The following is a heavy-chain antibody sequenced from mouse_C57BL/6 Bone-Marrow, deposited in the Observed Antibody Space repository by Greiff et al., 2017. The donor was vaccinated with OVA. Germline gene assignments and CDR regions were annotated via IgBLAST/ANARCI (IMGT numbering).Heavy chain of an antibody. Sequence: VMLVESGAELVRPGTSVKMSCKASGYTFTNYWIGWAKQRPGHGLEWIGDIYPGGGYTNYNEKFKGKATLTADKSSSTAYMQFSSLTSEDSAIYYCAITTVASRFAYWGQGTLVTVSA. V-gene: IGHV1-63*01. CDR3: AITTVASRFAY. CDR1: GYTFTNYW. CDR2: IYPGGGYT. J-gene: IGHJ3*01. D-gene: IGHD1-1*01.